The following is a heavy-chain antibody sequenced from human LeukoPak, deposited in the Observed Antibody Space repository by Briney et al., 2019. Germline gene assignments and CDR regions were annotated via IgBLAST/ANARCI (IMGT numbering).Heavy chain of an antibody. Sequence: GASVTVSCTASGGTFSSYAISWVRQAPGQGLEWMGGIIPIFGTANYAQKFQGRVTMTRDTSTSTVYMELSSLRSEDTAVYYCARVLGRGSGWYTDYWGQGTLVTVSS. CDR3: ARVLGRGSGWYTDY. V-gene: IGHV1-69*05. D-gene: IGHD6-19*01. J-gene: IGHJ4*02. CDR1: GGTFSSYA. CDR2: IIPIFGTA.